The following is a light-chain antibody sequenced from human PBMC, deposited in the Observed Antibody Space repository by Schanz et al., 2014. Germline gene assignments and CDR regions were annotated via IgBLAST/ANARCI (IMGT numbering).Light chain of an antibody. CDR3: QSYDVSLSGFVV. CDR1: TSNIGTGYD. Sequence: QSVLTQPPSVSGAPGQSVTISCTGSTSNIGTGYDVHWYQQLPVTAPKLLIYRNTNRPSGVPDRFSGSKSGTSASLAITGLQPEDDADYYCQSYDVSLSGFVVFGGGTKLTVL. J-gene: IGLJ2*01. V-gene: IGLV1-40*01. CDR2: RNT.